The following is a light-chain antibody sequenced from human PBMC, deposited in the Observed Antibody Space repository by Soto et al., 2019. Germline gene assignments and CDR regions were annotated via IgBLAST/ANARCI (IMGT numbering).Light chain of an antibody. CDR3: SSYTSSSTYVV. J-gene: IGLJ2*01. Sequence: QSALTQPASVSGSPGQSITISCTGTSSDVGGYNYVSWYQQHPGKAPKLMIYDVSNRLSGVSNRFSGSKSGNTASLTISGLQAEDEADYYCSSYTSSSTYVVFGGGTKLTVL. CDR1: SSDVGGYNY. CDR2: DVS. V-gene: IGLV2-14*01.